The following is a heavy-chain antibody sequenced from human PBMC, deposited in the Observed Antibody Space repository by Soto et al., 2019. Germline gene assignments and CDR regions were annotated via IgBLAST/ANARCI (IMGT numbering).Heavy chain of an antibody. J-gene: IGHJ6*02. CDR3: SRVRDPAHYGLDV. V-gene: IGHV4-31*03. Sequence: PSETLSLTCTVSGGSITSGGYYWNWIRQLPGKGLEWIGFIYYSGSTHYSSSLKNRLNLSIDTSKDQFSLKLFSVTAADTAVYYCSRVRDPAHYGLDVWGQGTTVTVSS. CDR2: IYYSGST. CDR1: GGSITSGGYY.